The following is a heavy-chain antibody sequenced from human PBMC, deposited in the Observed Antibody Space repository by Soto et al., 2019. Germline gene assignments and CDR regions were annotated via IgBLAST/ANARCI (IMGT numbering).Heavy chain of an antibody. CDR3: ARQYGDYVRGAFDI. CDR1: IGSISSYY. V-gene: IGHV4-59*01. J-gene: IGHJ3*02. CDR2: INYSGST. D-gene: IGHD4-17*01. Sequence: QVQLRASGPGLVKPSETLSLTCTVSIGSISSYYWSWIRQPPGKGLEWIGYINYSGSTTYNPSLKSRVTISVDTSKNQFSLKLNSVTAADTAVYYCARQYGDYVRGAFDIWGQGTMVTVSS.